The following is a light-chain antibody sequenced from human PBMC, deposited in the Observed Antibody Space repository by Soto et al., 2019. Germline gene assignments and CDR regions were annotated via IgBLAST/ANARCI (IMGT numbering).Light chain of an antibody. Sequence: QSALTQPASVSGSPGQSITISCTGTSSDVGSYNLVSWYQQHPGKAPKLMIYEGSKRPSGVSNRFSGSRSGNTASLTISGLQAKHEANYYCCSYAGSSTFGFGPWTKVTVL. J-gene: IGLJ1*01. V-gene: IGLV2-23*01. CDR2: EGS. CDR1: SSDVGSYNL. CDR3: CSYAGSSTFG.